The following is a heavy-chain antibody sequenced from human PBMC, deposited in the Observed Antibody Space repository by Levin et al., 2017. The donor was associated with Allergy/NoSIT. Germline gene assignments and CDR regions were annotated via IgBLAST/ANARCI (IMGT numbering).Heavy chain of an antibody. CDR3: ARGRGDYDPLWYFDL. J-gene: IGHJ2*01. CDR2: IYYSGST. Sequence: SETLSLTCTVSGGSISSGDYYWSWIRQPPGKGLEWIGYIYYSGSTYYNPSLKSRVTISVDTSKNQFSLKLSSVTAADTAVYYCARGRGDYDPLWYFDLWGRGTLVTVSS. V-gene: IGHV4-30-4*01. D-gene: IGHD3-3*01. CDR1: GGSISSGDYY.